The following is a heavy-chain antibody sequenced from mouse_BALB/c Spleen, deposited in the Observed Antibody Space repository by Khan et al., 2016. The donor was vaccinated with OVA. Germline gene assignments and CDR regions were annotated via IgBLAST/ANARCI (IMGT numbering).Heavy chain of an antibody. V-gene: IGHV6-6*02. CDR3: WIVR. D-gene: IGHD2-12*01. CDR1: GFTFRDYW. CDR2: IRLKSDDYVT. J-gene: IGHJ2*01. Sequence: EVKLEESGGGLVQPGGSMKLSCVASGFTFRDYWMNWVRQTPEKGLEWVAEIRLKSDDYVTHYAESVHGTFTNSKDESKSSVYRQMKSLTAADTGTDYCWIVRWGQGTTLTVST.